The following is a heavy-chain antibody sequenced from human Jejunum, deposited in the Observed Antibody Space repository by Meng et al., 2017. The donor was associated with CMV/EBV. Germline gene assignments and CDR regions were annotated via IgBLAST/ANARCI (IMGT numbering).Heavy chain of an antibody. D-gene: IGHD6-25*01. Sequence: RLSCAASGFTFSTYVRRWVRQAPGKGLEWVSTVGVGGDTYYADSVKGRFTVSRDNSKSTLYLQMNSLRAEDTAVYYCAKGVGYYFDYWGQGTLVTVSS. CDR1: GFTFSTYV. CDR3: AKGVGYYFDY. CDR2: VGVGGDT. V-gene: IGHV3-23*01. J-gene: IGHJ4*02.